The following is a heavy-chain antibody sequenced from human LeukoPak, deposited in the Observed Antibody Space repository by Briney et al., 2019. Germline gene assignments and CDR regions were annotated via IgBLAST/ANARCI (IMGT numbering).Heavy chain of an antibody. CDR1: GFTFSSYG. V-gene: IGHV3-30*03. Sequence: GGSLRLSCAASGFTFSSYGMHWVRQAPGKGLEWVAVISYDGSNKYYADSVKGRFTISRDNSKNTLYLQMNSLRAEDTAVYYCATTPYSSGWDYWGQGTLVTVSS. CDR2: ISYDGSNK. J-gene: IGHJ4*02. D-gene: IGHD6-19*01. CDR3: ATTPYSSGWDY.